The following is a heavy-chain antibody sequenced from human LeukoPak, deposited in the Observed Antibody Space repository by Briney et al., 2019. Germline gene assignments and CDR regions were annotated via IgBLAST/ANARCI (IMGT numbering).Heavy chain of an antibody. J-gene: IGHJ5*02. V-gene: IGHV4-59*01. Sequence: ASETLSLTCTVSGGSISSYYWSWIRQPPGKGLEWIGYIYYSGSTNYNPSLKSRVTISVDTSKNQFSLKLSSVTAADTAVYYCARSRQAPGLFSSWGQGTLVVVSS. CDR2: IYYSGST. D-gene: IGHD2-2*01. CDR3: ARSRQAPGLFSS. CDR1: GGSISSYY.